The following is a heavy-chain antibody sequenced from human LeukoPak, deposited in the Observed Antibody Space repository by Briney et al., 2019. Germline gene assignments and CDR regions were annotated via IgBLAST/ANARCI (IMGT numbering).Heavy chain of an antibody. Sequence: ASVKVSCKASGYTFTSYYMHWVRQAPGQGLEWMGIINPSGGSTSYAQKFQGRVTMTRDTFTSTVHMELSSLRSEDTAVYYCARADLMVRGVIDYWGQGTLVTVSS. D-gene: IGHD3-10*01. V-gene: IGHV1-46*01. CDR2: INPSGGST. CDR3: ARADLMVRGVIDY. CDR1: GYTFTSYY. J-gene: IGHJ4*02.